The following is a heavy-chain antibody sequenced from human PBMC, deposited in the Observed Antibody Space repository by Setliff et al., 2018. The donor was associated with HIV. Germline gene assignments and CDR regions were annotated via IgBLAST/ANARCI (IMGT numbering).Heavy chain of an antibody. CDR3: ARGLAVAGKSYYSYYYMDV. CDR1: GYTFTSYD. CDR2: MNPSSGNT. V-gene: IGHV1-8*01. J-gene: IGHJ6*03. Sequence: ASVKVSCKASGYTFTSYDINWVRQATGQGLEWMGWMNPSSGNTGYAQKFQGRVTMTRNTSISTAYMELSSLRSEDTAVYYCARGLAVAGKSYYSYYYMDVWGKGTTVTVSS. D-gene: IGHD6-19*01.